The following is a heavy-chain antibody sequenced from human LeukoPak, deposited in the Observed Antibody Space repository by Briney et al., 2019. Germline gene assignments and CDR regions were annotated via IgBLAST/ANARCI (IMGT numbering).Heavy chain of an antibody. J-gene: IGHJ5*02. D-gene: IGHD6-19*01. CDR3: GRSWLVPENWFDP. V-gene: IGHV3-30*04. CDR2: ISYDGSNK. CDR1: GFTFSSYA. Sequence: GGSLRLSCAASGFTFSSYAMHWVRQAPGKGLEWVAVISYDGSNKYYADSVKGRFTISRDNSKNRLYLQMNSLRAEDTAGYYCGRSWLVPENWFDPWGQGTLVTVSS.